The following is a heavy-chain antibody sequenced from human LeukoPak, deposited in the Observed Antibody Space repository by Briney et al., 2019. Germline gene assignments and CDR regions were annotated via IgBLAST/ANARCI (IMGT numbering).Heavy chain of an antibody. CDR1: GFTFSSYW. J-gene: IGHJ4*02. D-gene: IGHD3-16*01. Sequence: GGSLRLSCAASGFTFSSYWMHWVRQAPGKGLVWVSRINSDGSSTSYADSVKGRFTISRDNAKNTLYLQMNSLRAEDTAVYYCARVRRGRYFDYWGQGTLVTVSS. CDR3: ARVRRGRYFDY. CDR2: INSDGSST. V-gene: IGHV3-74*01.